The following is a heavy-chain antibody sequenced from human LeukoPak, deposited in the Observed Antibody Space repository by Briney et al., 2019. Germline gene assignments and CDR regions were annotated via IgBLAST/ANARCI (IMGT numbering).Heavy chain of an antibody. Sequence: PLETLSPTLAVHGWAFRGYYWGWVPQPPGKGLGWIGEINHSGSTNYNPSLKSRVTISVDTSKNQFSLKLSSVTAADTAVYYCASVRGSTSFIVGWGQGTLVTVSS. D-gene: IGHD2-2*01. V-gene: IGHV4-34*01. CDR1: GWAFRGYY. CDR3: ASVRGSTSFIVG. CDR2: INHSGST. J-gene: IGHJ4*02.